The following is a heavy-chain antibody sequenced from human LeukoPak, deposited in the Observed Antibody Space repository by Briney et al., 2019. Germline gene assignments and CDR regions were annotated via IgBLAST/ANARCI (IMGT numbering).Heavy chain of an antibody. D-gene: IGHD3-10*01. CDR1: GFTFSSYA. J-gene: IGHJ4*02. CDR3: ATPQGYYFTSGSYFDY. V-gene: IGHV3-30-3*01. Sequence: GGSLRLSCAASGFTFSSYAMHWVRQAPGKGLEWVAVISYDGSNKYYADSVKGRFTISRDNAKNSLYLQMNSLRAEDTAVYYCATPQGYYFTSGSYFDYWGQGTLVTVSS. CDR2: ISYDGSNK.